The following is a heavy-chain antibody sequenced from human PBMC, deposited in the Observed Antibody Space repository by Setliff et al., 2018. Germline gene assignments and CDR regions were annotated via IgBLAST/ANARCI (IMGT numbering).Heavy chain of an antibody. CDR2: IYYTGDT. CDR1: NGSISISDFY. D-gene: IGHD3-10*01. V-gene: IGHV4-39*01. CDR3: ARQAGLRGYYGSNSLYYFDF. Sequence: SETLFLTCTVSNGSISISDFYWGWIRQSPGKGLEWIGSIYYTGDTWYKQSLEGRVTISVDTPKNQFSLGLTSVTAADAAVYYCARQAGLRGYYGSNSLYYFDFWGRGTLVTVSS. J-gene: IGHJ4*01.